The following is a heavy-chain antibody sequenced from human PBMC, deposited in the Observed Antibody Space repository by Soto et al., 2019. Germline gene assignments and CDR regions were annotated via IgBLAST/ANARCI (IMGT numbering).Heavy chain of an antibody. D-gene: IGHD3-10*01. CDR3: AKKTAGTHPFAY. J-gene: IGHJ4*02. CDR2: IGVSGTGT. CDR1: GFTFSNYA. Sequence: PGGSLRLSCAASGFTFSNYAMHWVRQAPGKGLEWVSGIGVSGTGTYYADSVKGRFTISGDNSKNTVYLQMNSLRVDDTAVYYCAKKTAGTHPFAYWGQGTLVTVSS. V-gene: IGHV3-23*01.